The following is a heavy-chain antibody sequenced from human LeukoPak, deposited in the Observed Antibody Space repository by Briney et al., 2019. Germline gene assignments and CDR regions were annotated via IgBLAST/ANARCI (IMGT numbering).Heavy chain of an antibody. Sequence: GASVKVSCKASGGTFSSYAISWVRQALGQGLEWMGRIIPILGIANYAQKFQGRVTITADKSTSTAYMELSSLRSEDTAVYYCARESLAGSFFYFDYWGQGTLVTVSS. CDR3: ARESLAGSFFYFDY. V-gene: IGHV1-69*04. CDR2: IIPILGIA. D-gene: IGHD3-10*01. CDR1: GGTFSSYA. J-gene: IGHJ4*02.